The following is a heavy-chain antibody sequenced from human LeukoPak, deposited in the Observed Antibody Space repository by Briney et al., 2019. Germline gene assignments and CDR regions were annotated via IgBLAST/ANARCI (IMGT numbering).Heavy chain of an antibody. CDR3: ARDLYRVYKGDYFDY. Sequence: GGTLRLSCAASGFTFSSYCMSWVRLAQGKGLELVANIKQDGSEEYYVHSVKGRFTISRDTAKNSLYLQMNSLRAEDTAVYYCARDLYRVYKGDYFDYWGQGTLVTVSS. D-gene: IGHD5/OR15-5a*01. CDR1: GFTFSSYC. CDR2: IKQDGSEE. V-gene: IGHV3-7*05. J-gene: IGHJ4*02.